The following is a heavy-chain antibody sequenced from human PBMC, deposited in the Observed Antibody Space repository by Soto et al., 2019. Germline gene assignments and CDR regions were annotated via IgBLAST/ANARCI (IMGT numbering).Heavy chain of an antibody. D-gene: IGHD5-18*01. CDR1: GGSISSSSYY. CDR3: ARQKSDTAMYSFDY. CDR2: IYYSGST. J-gene: IGHJ4*02. Sequence: SETLSLTCTVSGGSISSSSYYWGWIRQPPGKGLEWIGSIYYSGSTYYNPSLKSRVTISVDTSKNQFSLKLSSVTAADTPVYYCARQKSDTAMYSFDYWGQGTLVTVSS. V-gene: IGHV4-39*01.